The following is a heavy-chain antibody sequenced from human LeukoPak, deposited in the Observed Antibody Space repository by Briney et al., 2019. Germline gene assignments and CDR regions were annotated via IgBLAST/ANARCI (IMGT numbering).Heavy chain of an antibody. CDR1: GGSISSSSYY. CDR3: ATTRPFMGDY. V-gene: IGHV4-39*01. Sequence: SETLSLTCTVSGGSISSSSYYWGWIRQPPGKGLEWIGSIYYSGSTYYNPSLKSRVTISVDTSKNQFSLKLSSVTAADTAVYYRATTRPFMGDYWGQGTLVTVSS. J-gene: IGHJ4*02. D-gene: IGHD6-25*01. CDR2: IYYSGST.